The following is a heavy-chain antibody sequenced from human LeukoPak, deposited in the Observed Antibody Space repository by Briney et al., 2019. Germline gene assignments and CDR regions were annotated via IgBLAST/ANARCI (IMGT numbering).Heavy chain of an antibody. J-gene: IGHJ4*02. V-gene: IGHV3-7*01. CDR1: GFTFSSSW. D-gene: IGHD3-10*01. CDR3: VRGAGSITDY. Sequence: PGGSLRLSCAASGFTFSSSWMHWVRQAPGKGLEWVANINQDVSEKYYVDSVKGRFTISRDNARSSLYLQMNSLRAEDTAVYYCVRGAGSITDYWGQGTLVTVSS. CDR2: INQDVSEK.